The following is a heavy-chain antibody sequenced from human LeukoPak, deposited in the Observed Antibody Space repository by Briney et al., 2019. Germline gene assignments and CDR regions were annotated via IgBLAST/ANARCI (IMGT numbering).Heavy chain of an antibody. CDR1: GFTFSSYS. D-gene: IGHD6-19*01. V-gene: IGHV3-NL1*01. CDR2: INGSGSFT. J-gene: IGHJ4*02. Sequence: SGGSLRLSCAASGFTFSSYSMNWVRQDPGKGLQWVSIINGSGSFTSYADSVKGRFTISRDNSKNTLYLQMNSLRAEDTAVYYCAKEGRQWLVPVPPFYWGQGTLVTVSS. CDR3: AKEGRQWLVPVPPFY.